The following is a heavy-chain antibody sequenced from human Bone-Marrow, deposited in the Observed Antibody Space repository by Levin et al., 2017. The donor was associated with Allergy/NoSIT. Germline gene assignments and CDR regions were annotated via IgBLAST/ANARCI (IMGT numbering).Heavy chain of an antibody. CDR2: INWNGGIT. Sequence: PGGSLRLSCTASGILFGDSGMTWVRQVPGKGLEWVSGINWNGGITTYADSVKGRFIISRDNGKNSLYLQMNSLRAEDTAFYYCARGFYSQFDHWGQGTLVTVSS. V-gene: IGHV3-20*04. D-gene: IGHD3-3*01. J-gene: IGHJ4*02. CDR3: ARGFYSQFDH. CDR1: GILFGDSG.